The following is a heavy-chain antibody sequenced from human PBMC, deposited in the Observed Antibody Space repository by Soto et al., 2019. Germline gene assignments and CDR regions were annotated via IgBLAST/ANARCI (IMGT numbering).Heavy chain of an antibody. CDR1: GFSLSTSGVG. D-gene: IGHD3-22*01. V-gene: IGHV2-5*02. Sequence: QITLKESGPTLVKPTQTLTLTCTFSGFSLSTSGVGVGWIRQPPGKALEWLALIYWDDDKRYSPSLKSRLTITKDTSKNQVVLTMTNMDTVDTATYYCAHMGYYYDSSGWVVDYWGQGTLVTVSS. CDR2: IYWDDDK. J-gene: IGHJ4*02. CDR3: AHMGYYYDSSGWVVDY.